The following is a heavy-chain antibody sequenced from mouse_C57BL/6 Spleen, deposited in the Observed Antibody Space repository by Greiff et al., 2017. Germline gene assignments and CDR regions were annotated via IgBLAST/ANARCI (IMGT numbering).Heavy chain of an antibody. CDR3: ARNEDYYGLDY. D-gene: IGHD1-1*01. CDR1: GFTFSSYA. J-gene: IGHJ2*01. CDR2: ISDGGSYT. Sequence: EVKLVESGGGLVKPGGSLKLSCAASGFTFSSYAMSWVRQTPEKRLEWVATISDGGSYTYYPDNVKGRFTISRDNAKNNLYLQMSHLKSEETSMYYCARNEDYYGLDYWCQGTTLTVSS. V-gene: IGHV5-4*03.